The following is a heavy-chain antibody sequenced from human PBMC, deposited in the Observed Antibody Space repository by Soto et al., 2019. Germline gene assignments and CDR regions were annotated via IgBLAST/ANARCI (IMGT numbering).Heavy chain of an antibody. J-gene: IGHJ5*02. CDR1: GYTFTSYY. D-gene: IGHD2-2*01. CDR2: INPSGGST. V-gene: IGHV1-46*03. CDR3: AREDCSSPSCYWFDP. Sequence: ASVKVSCKASGYTFTSYYMHWVRQAPGQGLEWMGIINPSGGSTSYAQKFQGRVTMTRDTSTSTVYMELSSLRSEDTAVYYCAREDCSSPSCYWFDPWGQGTLVTVSS.